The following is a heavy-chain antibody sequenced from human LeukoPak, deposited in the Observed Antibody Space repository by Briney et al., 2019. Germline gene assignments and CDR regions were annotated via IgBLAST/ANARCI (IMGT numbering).Heavy chain of an antibody. CDR1: GGIIIGCY. D-gene: IGHD6-13*01. V-gene: IGHV1-2*06. CDR2: IIPNSGGT. CDR3: ARDALYSSRWYEFDY. Sequence: GFCYAAGGIIIGCYYMWGLRDAGGGGVWWVPIIPNSGGTNYAQKFQGRVTMTRDTSINTAYMELSRLRSDDTAVYYCARDALYSSRWYEFDYWGQGTLVTVSS. J-gene: IGHJ4*02.